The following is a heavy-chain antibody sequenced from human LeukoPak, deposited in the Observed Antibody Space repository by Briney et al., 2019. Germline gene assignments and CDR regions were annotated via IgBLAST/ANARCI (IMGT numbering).Heavy chain of an antibody. Sequence: ASVKVSCKASGGTFSSYAISWVRQAPGQGLEWMGRIIPIFGTANYAQKFQGRVTITTDESTSTAYMELSSLRSEGTAVYYCARAGGSYYYYMDVWGKGTTVTVSS. CDR1: GGTFSSYA. CDR2: IIPIFGTA. V-gene: IGHV1-69*05. J-gene: IGHJ6*03. CDR3: ARAGGSYYYYMDV.